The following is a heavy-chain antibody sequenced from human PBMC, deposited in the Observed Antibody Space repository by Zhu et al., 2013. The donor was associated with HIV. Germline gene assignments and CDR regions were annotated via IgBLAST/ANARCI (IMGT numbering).Heavy chain of an antibody. CDR2: IIPIFGTA. J-gene: IGHJ6*03. Sequence: QVQLVQSGAEVKKPGSSVKVSCKASGGTFSSYAISWVRQAPGQGLEWMGGIIPIFGTANYAQKFQGRVTITADESTSTAYMELSSLRSEDTAVYYCARTALSLGETYYYYYMDVVGTKGPRSPVSS. D-gene: IGHD3-16*01. V-gene: IGHV1-69*01. CDR1: GGTFSSYA. CDR3: ARTALSLGETYYYYYMDV.